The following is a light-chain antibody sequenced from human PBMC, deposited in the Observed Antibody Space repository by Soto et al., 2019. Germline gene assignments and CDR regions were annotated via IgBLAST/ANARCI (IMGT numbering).Light chain of an antibody. V-gene: IGLV1-51*02. CDR1: SSNIGSSS. CDR3: ATWDTSLSVGV. J-gene: IGLJ3*02. CDR2: ENN. Sequence: QSVLTQPPSVSAAPGQKVTISCSGGSSNIGSSSVSWYQQFPGTAPKFLIYENNKRPSGIPDRFSGSKSGTSATLAITGLQTEDEADYYCATWDTSLSVGVFGGGTKVTVL.